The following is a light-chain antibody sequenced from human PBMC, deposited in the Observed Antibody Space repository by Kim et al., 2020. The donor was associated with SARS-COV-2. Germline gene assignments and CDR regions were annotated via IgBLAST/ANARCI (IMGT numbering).Light chain of an antibody. CDR3: ASWDDSLNAWV. J-gene: IGLJ3*02. V-gene: IGLV1-44*01. CDR2: LEN. CDR1: TSNVASTT. Sequence: QSVLTQPPSASGTPGQRVSISCSGSTSNVASTTVNWYQQFPGMAPKLLIYLENRRPSGVPDRFSGSRSGTSASLAISDLRSEDEADYHCASWDDSLNAWVFGGGTQLTVL.